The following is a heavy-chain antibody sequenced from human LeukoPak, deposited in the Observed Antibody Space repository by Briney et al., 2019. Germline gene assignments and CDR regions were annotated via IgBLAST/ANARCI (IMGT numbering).Heavy chain of an antibody. CDR1: GFTFSSYA. CDR2: ISYDGSNK. J-gene: IGHJ6*02. CDR3: ARAGAGYSSGWYYYYYGMDV. Sequence: PGGSLRLSCAASGFTFSSYAMHWVRQAPGKGLEWVAVISYDGSNKYYADSVKGRFTISRDNSKNTLYLQMNSLRAEDTAVYYCARAGAGYSSGWYYYYYGMDVWGQGTTVTVSS. V-gene: IGHV3-30*04. D-gene: IGHD6-25*01.